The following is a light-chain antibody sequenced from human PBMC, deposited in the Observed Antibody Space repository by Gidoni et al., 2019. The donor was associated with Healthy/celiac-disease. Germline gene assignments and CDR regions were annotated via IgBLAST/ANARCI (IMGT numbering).Light chain of an antibody. CDR3: QQYGGSPPVT. Sequence: EIVLTKSPGTLSLSPGERATLSCRASQSVSSSYLAWYQQKPGQAPRLLIYGESSRATGIPDWFSGSGSGTDFTLTISRLEPEDVAVYYCQQYGGSPPVTFGQGTKVEIK. CDR1: QSVSSSY. CDR2: GES. V-gene: IGKV3-20*01. J-gene: IGKJ1*01.